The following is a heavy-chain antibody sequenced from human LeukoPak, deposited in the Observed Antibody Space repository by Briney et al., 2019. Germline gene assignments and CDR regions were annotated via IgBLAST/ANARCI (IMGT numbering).Heavy chain of an antibody. CDR2: IFHTGST. V-gene: IGHV4-38-2*02. Sequence: PSETLSLTCTVSGYSISSGCYWGWIRQPPGKGLEWIGIIFHTGSTYDNPSLKSRVTISVDRSKNQFSLKLSSVTAADTAVYYCARSKKDYFDYWGQGTLVTVSS. CDR3: ARSKKDYFDY. CDR1: GYSISSGCY. J-gene: IGHJ4*02.